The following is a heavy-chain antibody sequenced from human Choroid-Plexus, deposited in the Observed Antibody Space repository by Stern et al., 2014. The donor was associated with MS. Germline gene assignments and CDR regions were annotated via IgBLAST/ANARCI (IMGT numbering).Heavy chain of an antibody. CDR2: INPNTGGT. Sequence: VQLVESGAEVKKPGASVKVSCKTSGYIFTGYYIHWVRQAPGQGLAWMARINPNTGGTKDAQKFQGRVTMSRDTSSSTAYVEVSSLTSDDTAVYYCARDQRGITIFGVVTDYYYLGMDVWGQGTTVTVSS. V-gene: IGHV1-2*06. CDR3: ARDQRGITIFGVVTDYYYLGMDV. CDR1: GYIFTGYY. J-gene: IGHJ6*02. D-gene: IGHD3-3*01.